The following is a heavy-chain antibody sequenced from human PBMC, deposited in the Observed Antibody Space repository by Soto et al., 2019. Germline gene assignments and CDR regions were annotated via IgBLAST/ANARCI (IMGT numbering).Heavy chain of an antibody. CDR1: GGTFSSYA. V-gene: IGHV1-69*01. CDR3: ASVNHYTPARSLAKYYYYGMDV. J-gene: IGHJ6*02. Sequence: QVPLVQSGAEVKKPGSSVKVSCKASGGTFSSYAITWVRQAPGQGLEWMGGIIPIFGTANYAQKFQGRVTITADESTSTAYMELSRLRSEDTAVYYCASVNHYTPARSLAKYYYYGMDVWGQGTTVTVSS. D-gene: IGHD4-4*01. CDR2: IIPIFGTA.